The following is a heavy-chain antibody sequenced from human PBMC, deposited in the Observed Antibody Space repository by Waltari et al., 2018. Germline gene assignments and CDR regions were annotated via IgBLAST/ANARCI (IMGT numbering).Heavy chain of an antibody. V-gene: IGHV4-38-2*01. Sequence: QVQLQESGPGLVKPSETLSLTCAVSGYSISSGYYWGWIRQPPGKGLEWIGSIYHSGSTYSTPSLKSRVTISVDTSKNQFSLKLSSVTAADTAVYYCARAGYYYDSSGYNFDYWGQGTLVTVSS. CDR2: IYHSGST. J-gene: IGHJ4*02. D-gene: IGHD3-22*01. CDR3: ARAGYYYDSSGYNFDY. CDR1: GYSISSGYY.